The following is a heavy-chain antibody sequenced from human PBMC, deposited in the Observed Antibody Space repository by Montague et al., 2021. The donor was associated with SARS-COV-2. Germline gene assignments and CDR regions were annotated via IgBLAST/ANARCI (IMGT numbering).Heavy chain of an antibody. V-gene: IGHV4-34*01. CDR2: IHHGGST. CDR1: GGSFSTYS. CDR3: ARLGDGVVPSPILGVGPYYCYYYMDV. D-gene: IGHD3-10*01. J-gene: IGHJ6*03. Sequence: SETLSLTCAVHGGSFSTYSWNWIRQPPGKGLEWIGEIHHGGSTNYNPSLKSRVTISADTSKSQFSLKLTSVAAADTAVYYCARLGDGVVPSPILGVGPYYCYYYMDVWGKGTPVTVSS.